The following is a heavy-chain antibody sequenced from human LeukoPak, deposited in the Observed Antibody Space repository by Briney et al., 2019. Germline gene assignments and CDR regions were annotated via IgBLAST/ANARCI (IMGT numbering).Heavy chain of an antibody. CDR3: AKDFTYYYESSGYY. V-gene: IGHV3-30*02. J-gene: IGHJ4*02. D-gene: IGHD3-22*01. Sequence: PGGSLRLSCAASGFTFSAFGMHWVRQAPGKGLEWVAFIRFDESDKYYTNSVKGRFTISRDNSKNTLYLQMNSLRLEDTAVYYCAKDFTYYYESSGYYWGQGTLVTVSS. CDR2: IRFDESDK. CDR1: GFTFSAFG.